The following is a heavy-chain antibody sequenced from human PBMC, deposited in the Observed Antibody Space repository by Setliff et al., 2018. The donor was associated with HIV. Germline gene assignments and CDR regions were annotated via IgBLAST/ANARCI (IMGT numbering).Heavy chain of an antibody. V-gene: IGHV3-7*01. CDR2: INQDGSEK. CDR3: ASVSWARNFDY. J-gene: IGHJ4*02. CDR1: GFTFSSYW. Sequence: GSLRLSCAASGFTFSSYWMSWVRQAPGKGLEWVANINQDGSEKYYVDSVKGRFTVSRDNTKNSLYLQVNSLRAEDTAVYYCASVSWARNFDYWGQGALVTVSS. D-gene: IGHD7-27*01.